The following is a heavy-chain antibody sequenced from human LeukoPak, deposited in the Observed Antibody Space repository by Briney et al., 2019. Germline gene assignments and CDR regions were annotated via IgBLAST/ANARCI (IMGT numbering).Heavy chain of an antibody. D-gene: IGHD3-3*01. CDR1: GFTFSSCA. CDR2: ISYDGSNK. CDR3: ARDRQTYYDFWSGYYTGSYFDY. J-gene: IGHJ4*02. Sequence: HSGGSLRLSCAASGFTFSSCAMHWVRQAPGKGLEWVAVISYDGSNKYYADSVKGRFTISRDNSKNTLYLQMNSLRAEDTAVYYCARDRQTYYDFWSGYYTGSYFDYWGQGTLVTVSS. V-gene: IGHV3-30*01.